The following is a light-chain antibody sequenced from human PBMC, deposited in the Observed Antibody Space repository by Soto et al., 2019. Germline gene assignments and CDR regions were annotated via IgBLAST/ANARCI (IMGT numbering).Light chain of an antibody. J-gene: IGKJ2*01. Sequence: EIVMTQSPATLAVSPGGRAALSCSAVQIVTAKFAGYRKKPGQAPRLLIFGTSSRATGTPARFSGSGSGTEYTLTISSLESEDFAVYYCQQYNNWPHTFGLGTKLEMK. V-gene: IGKV3-15*01. CDR2: GTS. CDR1: QIVTAK. CDR3: QQYNNWPHT.